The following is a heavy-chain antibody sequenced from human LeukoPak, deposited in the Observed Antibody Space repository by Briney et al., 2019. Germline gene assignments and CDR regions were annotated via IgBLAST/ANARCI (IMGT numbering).Heavy chain of an antibody. Sequence: GESLKISCKGSGYSFTTYWISWVRQMPGKGLEWMGRIDPSDSYTNYSPSFQGHVTISADKSISTAYLQWSSLKASDTAMYYCARHHAVVVPAAMEDGEDDWGQGTLVTVSS. J-gene: IGHJ4*02. D-gene: IGHD2-2*01. V-gene: IGHV5-10-1*01. CDR1: GYSFTTYW. CDR3: ARHHAVVVPAAMEDGEDD. CDR2: IDPSDSYT.